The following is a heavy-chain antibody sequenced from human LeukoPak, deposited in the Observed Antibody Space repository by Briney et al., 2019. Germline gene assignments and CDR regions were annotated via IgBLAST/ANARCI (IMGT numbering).Heavy chain of an antibody. V-gene: IGHV4-34*01. CDR1: GGSFSGYY. J-gene: IGHJ4*02. D-gene: IGHD3-3*01. CDR2: INHSGST. Sequence: SQTLSLTCAVYGGSFSGYYWSWIRQPPGKGLEWIGEINHSGSTNYNPSLKSRVTISVDTSKNQFSLKLSSVTAADTAVYYCARVLYYDFWSGSYSGYYFDYWGQGTLVTVSS. CDR3: ARVLYYDFWSGSYSGYYFDY.